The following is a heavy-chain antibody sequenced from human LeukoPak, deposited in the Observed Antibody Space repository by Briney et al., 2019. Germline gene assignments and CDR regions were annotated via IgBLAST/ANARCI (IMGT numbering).Heavy chain of an antibody. Sequence: PSETLSLTCTVSGGSISRYYWRWIRQPPGKALEWIGYIYYSWSTNYNPSLKSRVTISVDTSKNQFSLKLSSVTAADTAVYYCARVTYSSGWYPFDYWGQGTLVTVSS. D-gene: IGHD6-19*01. CDR3: ARVTYSSGWYPFDY. V-gene: IGHV4-59*01. CDR2: IYYSWST. CDR1: GGSISRYY. J-gene: IGHJ4*02.